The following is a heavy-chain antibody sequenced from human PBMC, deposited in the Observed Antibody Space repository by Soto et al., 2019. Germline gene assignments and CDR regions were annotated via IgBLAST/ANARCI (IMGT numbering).Heavy chain of an antibody. Sequence: EVQLVDSGGGLVQPGGSLRLSCAASEFTFSDPYMDWVRQAPGKGLEWVGRSRNKPNRYSTEYAASVKGRFTISRDESSDSLYLQMNSLKTEDTAVYYCARVAVPGYYFHSWGQGTLVTVSS. CDR3: ARVAVPGYYFHS. CDR1: EFTFSDPY. V-gene: IGHV3-72*01. CDR2: SRNKPNRYST. J-gene: IGHJ4*02. D-gene: IGHD6-19*01.